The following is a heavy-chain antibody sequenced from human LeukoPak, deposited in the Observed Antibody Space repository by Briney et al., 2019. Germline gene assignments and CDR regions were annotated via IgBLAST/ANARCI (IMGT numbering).Heavy chain of an antibody. D-gene: IGHD4-17*01. CDR3: ASGLQIYGDQPFADY. V-gene: IGHV1-18*01. CDR2: IGAYNGNT. J-gene: IGHJ4*02. Sequence: GASVKVSCKASGYTFTSYGISWVRQAPGQGLEWMGWIGAYNGNTNYAQKLQGRVTMTTDTSTSTAYMELRSLRSDDTAVYYCASGLQIYGDQPFADYWGQGTLVTVSS. CDR1: GYTFTSYG.